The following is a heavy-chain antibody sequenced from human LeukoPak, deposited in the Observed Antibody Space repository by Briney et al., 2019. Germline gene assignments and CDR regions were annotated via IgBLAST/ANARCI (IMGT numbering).Heavy chain of an antibody. CDR2: IYISGST. D-gene: IGHD6-19*01. CDR3: ARINGWSGAQYYFDS. Sequence: PSQTLSLTCTVSGGSISSGRYYWSWIRQPAGKGLEWIGRIYISGSTNYNPSLKSRVTISIDTSKKNFSLNLSSVTAADTAVYYCARINGWSGAQYYFDSWGQGTLVTVSS. J-gene: IGHJ4*02. V-gene: IGHV4-61*02. CDR1: GGSISSGRYY.